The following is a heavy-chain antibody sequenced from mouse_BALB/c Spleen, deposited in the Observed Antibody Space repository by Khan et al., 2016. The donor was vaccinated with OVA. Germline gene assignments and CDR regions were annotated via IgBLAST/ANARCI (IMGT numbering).Heavy chain of an antibody. V-gene: IGHV3-2*02. J-gene: IGHJ3*01. CDR2: IGYSGST. CDR3: SRLGPGFTY. Sequence: EVQLQESGPGLVKSSQSLSLTCTVTGYSITSDYAWNWIRQFPGNKLEWMGYIGYSGSTSYSPSLKSRISITRDTSKNQFFLQLNSVTTADTATXYCSRLGPGFTYWGQGTLVTVSA. D-gene: IGHD4-1*01. CDR1: GYSITSDYA.